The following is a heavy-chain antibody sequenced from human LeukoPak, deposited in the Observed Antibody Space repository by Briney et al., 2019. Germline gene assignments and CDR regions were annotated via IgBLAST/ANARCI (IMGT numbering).Heavy chain of an antibody. J-gene: IGHJ5*02. CDR3: ARGGAVAGRFDP. CDR2: MKEDGSDI. Sequence: PGGSLRLSCAASGFTFDDYTMSWVRRAPGKGLEWVAKMKEDGSDIHYVDSVRGRFSISRDNAKDSLYLQMNSLRVDDTAVYYCARGGAVAGRFDPWGQGTQVTVSS. D-gene: IGHD6-19*01. CDR1: GFTFDDYT. V-gene: IGHV3-7*01.